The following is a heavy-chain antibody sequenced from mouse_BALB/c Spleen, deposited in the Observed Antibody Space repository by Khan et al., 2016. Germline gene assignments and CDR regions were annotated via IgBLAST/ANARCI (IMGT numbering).Heavy chain of an antibody. J-gene: IGHJ4*01. V-gene: IGHV5-6*01. CDR3: ARKGYRYDYAMDY. CDR1: GFTFSTYG. Sequence: EVELVESGGDLVKPGGSLNLSCAASGFTFSTYGMSWVRQTPDKRLEWVATISSGGSYPYYPDSVKGRFTISRDNAKNTLYLQMSRLKSEDTAMYYCARKGYRYDYAMDYWGQGTSVTVSS. CDR2: ISSGGSYP. D-gene: IGHD2-14*01.